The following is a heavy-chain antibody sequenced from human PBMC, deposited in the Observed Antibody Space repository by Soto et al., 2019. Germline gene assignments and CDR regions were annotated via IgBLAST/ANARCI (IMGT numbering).Heavy chain of an antibody. D-gene: IGHD2-15*01. CDR1: GGSIGGFY. CDR2: IYSSGNT. J-gene: IGHJ4*02. Sequence: SETLSLTCSVSGGSIGGFYWSWIRQSPGKGLEWIGYIYSSGNTNYNPSLKSRVSISVDTSKNQFSLNLTSVTAADTAVYYCARAPMVVTRSYFDNWGQGTPVTVSS. CDR3: ARAPMVVTRSYFDN. V-gene: IGHV4-59*01.